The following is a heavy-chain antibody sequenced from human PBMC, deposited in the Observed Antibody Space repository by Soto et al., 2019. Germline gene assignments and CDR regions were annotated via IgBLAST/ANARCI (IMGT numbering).Heavy chain of an antibody. D-gene: IGHD3-22*01. J-gene: IGHJ4*02. V-gene: IGHV4-4*02. CDR2: IYHSGST. Sequence: SETLSLTCAVSGGSINSSNWWSWVRQPPGKGLEWIGEIYHSGSTNYNPSLKSRVTISVDKSENQFSLKLSSVTAADTAVYYCAKSPGMYYYDSSGYYHYDYWGQGTLVTVSS. CDR3: AKSPGMYYYDSSGYYHYDY. CDR1: GGSINSSNW.